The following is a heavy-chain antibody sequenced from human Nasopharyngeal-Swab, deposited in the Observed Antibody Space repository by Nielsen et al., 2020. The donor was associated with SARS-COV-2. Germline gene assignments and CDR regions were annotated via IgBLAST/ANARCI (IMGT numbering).Heavy chain of an antibody. CDR3: ARAHTAGYCSSTSCPRRDDAFDI. J-gene: IGHJ3*02. D-gene: IGHD2-2*01. CDR1: GFTFSSYS. Sequence: GESLKISCAASGFTFSSYSMNWVRQAPGKRLEWVSSISSSSSYIYYADSVKGRFTISRDNAKNSLYLQMNSLRAEDTAVYYCARAHTAGYCSSTSCPRRDDAFDIWGQGTMVTVSS. CDR2: ISSSSSYI. V-gene: IGHV3-21*01.